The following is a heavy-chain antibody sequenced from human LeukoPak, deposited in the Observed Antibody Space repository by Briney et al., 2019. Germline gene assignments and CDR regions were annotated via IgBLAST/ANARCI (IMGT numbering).Heavy chain of an antibody. V-gene: IGHV4-59*01. CDR1: GGSISSYY. J-gene: IGHJ4*02. D-gene: IGHD6-19*01. CDR2: IYYSGST. Sequence: SETLSLTCTVSGGSISSYYWSWIRQPPGKGLAWIGYIYYSGSTNYNPSLKSRVTISVDTSKNQFSLKLSSVTAADTAVYYCAREGSGWSVDYWGQGILVTVSS. CDR3: AREGSGWSVDY.